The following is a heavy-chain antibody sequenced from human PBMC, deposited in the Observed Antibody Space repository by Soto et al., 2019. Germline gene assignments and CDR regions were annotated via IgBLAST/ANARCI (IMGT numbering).Heavy chain of an antibody. V-gene: IGHV3-30*03. D-gene: IGHD3-10*01. CDR3: ASAMVRGVGYFDY. J-gene: IGHJ4*02. Sequence: QVQLVESGGGVVQPGRSLRLSCAASGFTFSSYGMHWVRQAPGKGLEWVAVISYDGSNKYYADSVKGRFTISRDNSKTTLYVQMNSLRAEDTAVYYCASAMVRGVGYFDYWGQGTLVTVSS. CDR1: GFTFSSYG. CDR2: ISYDGSNK.